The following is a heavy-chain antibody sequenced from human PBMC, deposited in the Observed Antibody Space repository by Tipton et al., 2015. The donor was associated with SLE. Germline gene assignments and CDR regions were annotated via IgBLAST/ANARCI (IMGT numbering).Heavy chain of an antibody. CDR3: ARAGDYDFWSGYYGFDY. Sequence: SLRLSCAASGFTVSSNYMSWVRQAPGEGLEWVSVIYSGGSTYYADSVKGRFTISRDNSKNTLYLQMNSLRAEDTAVYYCARAGDYDFWSGYYGFDYWGQGTLVTVSS. CDR2: IYSGGST. V-gene: IGHV3-53*01. J-gene: IGHJ4*02. CDR1: GFTVSSNY. D-gene: IGHD3-3*01.